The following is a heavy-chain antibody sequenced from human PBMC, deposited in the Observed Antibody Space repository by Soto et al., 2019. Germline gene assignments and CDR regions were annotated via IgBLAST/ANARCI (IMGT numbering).Heavy chain of an antibody. CDR3: ARDIFGHVDAFDL. D-gene: IGHD3-3*02. CDR2: TSGYSGNS. CDR1: GYIFSSFY. Sequence: SSVKVSCKASGYIFSSFYINWVRQAPGQGLEWMGWTSGYSGNSKYAQKFQGRVTMTTDTSTNTGYMEMRSLTSDDTAVYYCARDIFGHVDAFDLWGQGTMVTVSS. J-gene: IGHJ3*01. V-gene: IGHV1-18*01.